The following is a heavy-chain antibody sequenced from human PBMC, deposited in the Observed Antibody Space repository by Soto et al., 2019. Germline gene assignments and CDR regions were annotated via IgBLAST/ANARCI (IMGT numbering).Heavy chain of an antibody. J-gene: IGHJ6*02. D-gene: IGHD2-2*01. V-gene: IGHV1-18*01. CDR3: AREGSEYQLLPPFYYYYGMDV. Sequence: GAPVKVSCKASGYTFTSYGISWVRQAPGQGLEWMGWISAYNGNTNYAQKLQGRVTMTTDTSPSTAYMELRSLRSDDTAVYYCAREGSEYQLLPPFYYYYGMDVWGQGTTVTVSS. CDR1: GYTFTSYG. CDR2: ISAYNGNT.